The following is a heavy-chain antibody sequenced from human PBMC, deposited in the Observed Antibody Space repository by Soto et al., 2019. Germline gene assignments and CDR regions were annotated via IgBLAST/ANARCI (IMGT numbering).Heavy chain of an antibody. CDR1: GFKLSSYW. CDR2: VSYAGVT. Sequence: PGGSLRLSCEASGFKLSSYWMSWIRQPPGKGLEWIAHVSYAGVTKYNPSLQSRATISVDTSKSHFSLNLNSVSAADTAIYYCARYSNRHQWLDSWGQGTLVTVSS. V-gene: IGHV4-59*08. J-gene: IGHJ4*02. CDR3: ARYSNRHQWLDS. D-gene: IGHD6-13*01.